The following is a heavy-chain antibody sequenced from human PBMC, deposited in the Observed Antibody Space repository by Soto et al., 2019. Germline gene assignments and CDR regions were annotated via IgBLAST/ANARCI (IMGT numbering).Heavy chain of an antibody. Sequence: PGGSLRLSCAASGFTFSSYGMLWVRQAPGKGLEWVAVIWYDGSNKYYADSVKGRFTISRDNSKNTLYLQMNSLRAEDTAVYYCARERFRGGYDYDYYYYYGMDVWGQGTTVTVSS. D-gene: IGHD5-12*01. CDR2: IWYDGSNK. CDR3: ARERFRGGYDYDYYYYYGMDV. J-gene: IGHJ6*02. CDR1: GFTFSSYG. V-gene: IGHV3-33*01.